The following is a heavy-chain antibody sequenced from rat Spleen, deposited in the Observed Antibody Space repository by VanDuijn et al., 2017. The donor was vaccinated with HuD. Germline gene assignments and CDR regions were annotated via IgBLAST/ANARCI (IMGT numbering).Heavy chain of an antibody. D-gene: IGHD4-3*01. Sequence: EVQLVESGGGLVQPGRSLKLSCAASGFIFSNFDMAWVRQAPTKGLEWVASISPSGVTYYRDSVKGRFTVSRENAKSTLYLQMNRLRSEDTATYYCARHNSGYGVMDAWGQGASVTVSS. CDR3: ARHNSGYGVMDA. V-gene: IGHV5-25*01. J-gene: IGHJ4*01. CDR2: ISPSGVT. CDR1: GFIFSNFD.